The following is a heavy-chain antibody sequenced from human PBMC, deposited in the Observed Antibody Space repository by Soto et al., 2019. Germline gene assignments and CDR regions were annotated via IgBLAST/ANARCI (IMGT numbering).Heavy chain of an antibody. V-gene: IGHV4-34*01. J-gene: IGHJ4*02. Sequence: PSETLSLTCAVYGGSFSGYYWSWIRQPPGKGLEWIGEINHSGSTNYNPSLKSRVTISVDTSKNQFSLKLSSVTAADTAVYYCARGIVLTMVRGVISPYYFDYWGQGTLVTVSS. CDR2: INHSGST. CDR1: GGSFSGYY. CDR3: ARGIVLTMVRGVISPYYFDY. D-gene: IGHD3-10*01.